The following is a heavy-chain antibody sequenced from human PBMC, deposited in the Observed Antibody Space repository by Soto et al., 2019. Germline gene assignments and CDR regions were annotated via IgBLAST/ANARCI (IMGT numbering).Heavy chain of an antibody. D-gene: IGHD3-10*01. CDR1: GGTFSSYT. Sequence: QVQLVQSGAEVKKPGSSVKVSCKASGGTFSSYTISWVRQAPGQGLEWMGRIIPILGIANYAQKFQGRVTSTADKSTSTAYMELSSLRSEDTAVYYCARVGEKESVRGADYYYMDVWGKGTTVTVSS. V-gene: IGHV1-69*02. J-gene: IGHJ6*03. CDR3: ARVGEKESVRGADYYYMDV. CDR2: IIPILGIA.